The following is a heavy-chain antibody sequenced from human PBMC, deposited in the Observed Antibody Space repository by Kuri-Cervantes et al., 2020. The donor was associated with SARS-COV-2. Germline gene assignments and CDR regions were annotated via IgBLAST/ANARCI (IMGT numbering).Heavy chain of an antibody. D-gene: IGHD1-1*01. CDR3: ARVQLPEIGFDY. CDR2: FRSNGGSI. J-gene: IGHJ4*02. Sequence: LSLTCEASGFTFSRSVINWVRQAPGEGLEYVSSFRSNGGSIFYGNSVEGRFTIPRDNSKNTLYLQMNSLRAEDTAVYYCARVQLPEIGFDYWGQGTLVTVSS. V-gene: IGHV3-64*01. CDR1: GFTFSRSV.